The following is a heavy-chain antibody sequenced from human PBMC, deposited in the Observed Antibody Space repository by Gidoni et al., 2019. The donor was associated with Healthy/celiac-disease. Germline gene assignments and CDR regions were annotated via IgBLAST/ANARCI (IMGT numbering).Heavy chain of an antibody. CDR2: ISGSGGST. J-gene: IGHJ4*02. V-gene: IGHV3-23*01. CDR3: AKDPGAAAGLPNYFDY. CDR1: GFTFSRYA. D-gene: IGHD6-13*01. Sequence: EVQLLESGGGLVQPGGSLRLSCAASGFTFSRYAMSWVRQAPGKGLEWVSAISGSGGSTYYADSVKGRFTISRDNSKNTLYLQMNSLRAEDTAVYYCAKDPGAAAGLPNYFDYWGQGTLVTVSS.